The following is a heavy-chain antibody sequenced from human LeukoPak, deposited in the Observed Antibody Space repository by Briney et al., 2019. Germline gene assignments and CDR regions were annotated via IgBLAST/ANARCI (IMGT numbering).Heavy chain of an antibody. D-gene: IGHD4-17*01. CDR1: GGSISSYY. V-gene: IGHV4-59*01. CDR3: ARVGYGDYGRRGYYFDY. J-gene: IGHJ4*02. Sequence: SETLSLTCTVSGGSISSYYWSWTRQPPGKGPEWIGYIYYSGSTNYNPSLKSRVTISVDTSKNQFSLKLSSVAAADTAVYYCARVGYGDYGRRGYYFDYWGQGTLVTVSS. CDR2: IYYSGST.